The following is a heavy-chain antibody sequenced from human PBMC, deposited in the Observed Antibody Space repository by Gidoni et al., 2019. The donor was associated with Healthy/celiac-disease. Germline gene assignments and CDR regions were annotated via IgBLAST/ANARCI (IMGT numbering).Heavy chain of an antibody. Sequence: QVQLQESGPGLVKPSQTLSLTCTVSGGSISSGGYYWSWIRQHPGKGLAWIGYIYYSGSTYYNPSLKSRVTISVDTSKNQFSLKLSSVTAADTAVYYCARVGGITGTTDYYFDYWGQGTLVTVSS. J-gene: IGHJ4*02. CDR1: GGSISSGGYY. CDR3: ARVGGITGTTDYYFDY. CDR2: IYYSGST. V-gene: IGHV4-31*03. D-gene: IGHD1-7*01.